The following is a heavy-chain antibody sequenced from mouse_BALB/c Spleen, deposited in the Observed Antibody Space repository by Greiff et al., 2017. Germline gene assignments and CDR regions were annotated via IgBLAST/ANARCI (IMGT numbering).Heavy chain of an antibody. CDR2: ISSGGGST. CDR3: ARGYDVPFAY. CDR1: GFAFSSYD. V-gene: IGHV5-12-1*01. D-gene: IGHD2-14*01. J-gene: IGHJ3*01. Sequence: EVQLVESGGGLVKPGGSLKLSCAASGFAFSSYDMSWVRPTPEQRLEWVAYISSGGGSTYYPDTVKGRFTISRDNAKNTLYLQMSRLKSEDTAMYYCARGYDVPFAYWGQGTLVTVSA.